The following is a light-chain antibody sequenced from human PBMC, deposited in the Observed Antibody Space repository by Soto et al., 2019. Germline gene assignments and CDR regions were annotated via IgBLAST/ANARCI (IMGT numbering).Light chain of an antibody. J-gene: IGKJ1*01. CDR3: QQSYSTPQRT. CDR2: AAS. CDR1: QSISSY. Sequence: DIQMTQSPSSLSASVGDRVTITCRASQSISSYLNWYQQKPGKAPKLLIYAASSLQSGVPSRFSGSGSGTDFTLTISSLQPEDVATYYFQQSYSTPQRTFGQGTKVEIK. V-gene: IGKV1-39*01.